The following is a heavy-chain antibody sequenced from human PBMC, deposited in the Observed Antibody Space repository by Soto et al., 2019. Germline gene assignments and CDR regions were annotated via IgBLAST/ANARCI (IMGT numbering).Heavy chain of an antibody. CDR1: VFSLSTYGEG. Sequence: QITLKVSGPTLVKPTQTLTLTCTFSVFSLSTYGEGVGWIRQPPGKALEWLALIYWNDDKRYRPSLKSRLTVTNDTSRNHMVLTMTNMDPVDTATYSCTHSRGVAARPVEYWGQGALVTVSS. V-gene: IGHV2-5*01. CDR3: THSRGVAARPVEY. CDR2: IYWNDDK. D-gene: IGHD6-6*01. J-gene: IGHJ4*02.